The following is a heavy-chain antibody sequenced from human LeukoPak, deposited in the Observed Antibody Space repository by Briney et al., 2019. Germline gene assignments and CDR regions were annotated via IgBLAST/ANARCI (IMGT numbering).Heavy chain of an antibody. D-gene: IGHD6-19*01. J-gene: IGHJ3*02. CDR2: IKQDGSEK. CDR3: ARVEESSGWYLEAFDI. V-gene: IGHV3-7*03. Sequence: GGSLRLSCAASGFTFSSYWMSWVRQAPGKGLEWVVNIKQDGSEKYYVDSVKGRFTISRDNAKNSLYLQMNSLRAEDTAVYYCARVEESSGWYLEAFDIWGQGTMVTVSS. CDR1: GFTFSSYW.